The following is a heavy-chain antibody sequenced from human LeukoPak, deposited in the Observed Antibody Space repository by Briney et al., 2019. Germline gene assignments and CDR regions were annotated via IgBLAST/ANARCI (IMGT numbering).Heavy chain of an antibody. Sequence: PGGSLRLSCAVSGFTLSSYWMHWVRQPPGKGLVWVSRINSDGRSISYADSVKGRFTISRDNAKNTLYLQMNSLRAEDTALYYCTRGGVIAGSDYWGQGTLVTVSS. J-gene: IGHJ4*02. CDR1: GFTLSSYW. CDR2: INSDGRSI. V-gene: IGHV3-74*01. D-gene: IGHD6-13*01. CDR3: TRGGVIAGSDY.